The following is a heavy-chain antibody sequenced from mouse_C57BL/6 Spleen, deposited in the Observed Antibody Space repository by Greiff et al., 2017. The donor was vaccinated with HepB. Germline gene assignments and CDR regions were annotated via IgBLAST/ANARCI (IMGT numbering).Heavy chain of an antibody. CDR3: TRFPTVVDWYFDV. D-gene: IGHD1-1*01. CDR2: IDPETGGT. CDR1: GYTFTDYE. Sequence: VQLQQSGAELVRPGASVTLSCKASGYTFTDYEMHWVKQTPVHGLEWIGAIDPETGGTAYNQKFKGKAILTADKSSSTAYMELRSLTSEDSAVYYCTRFPTVVDWYFDVWGTGTTVTVSS. J-gene: IGHJ1*03. V-gene: IGHV1-15*01.